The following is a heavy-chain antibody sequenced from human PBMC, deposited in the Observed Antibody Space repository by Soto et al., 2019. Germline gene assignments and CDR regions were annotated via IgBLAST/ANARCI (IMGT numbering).Heavy chain of an antibody. V-gene: IGHV3-11*01. Sequence: GGFLRLSCAASGFTFSDYYMSWIRQAPGKGLEWVSYISGGAGTILYADSVKGRFTISRDNAKNSLYLQMNSLGVDDTAVYYCARGEEVVAATSDCWGQGTLVTVSS. J-gene: IGHJ4*02. D-gene: IGHD2-15*01. CDR2: ISGGAGTI. CDR1: GFTFSDYY. CDR3: ARGEEVVAATSDC.